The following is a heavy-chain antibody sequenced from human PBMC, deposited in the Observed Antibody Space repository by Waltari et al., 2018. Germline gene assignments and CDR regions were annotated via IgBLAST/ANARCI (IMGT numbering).Heavy chain of an antibody. CDR2: ISISSSYK. J-gene: IGHJ2*01. V-gene: IGHV3-11*06. D-gene: IGHD3-16*01. Sequence: QLVESGGGLVKPGGSLRLSCEASDFSISDYYMSWIRQAPGRGLEWLSYISISSSYKNYTDSVKGRFTISRNNAKNLVYLEMNNLRPEDTAVYFCARDKGDAFWYFDLWGRGTLVSVSS. CDR1: DFSISDYY. CDR3: ARDKGDAFWYFDL.